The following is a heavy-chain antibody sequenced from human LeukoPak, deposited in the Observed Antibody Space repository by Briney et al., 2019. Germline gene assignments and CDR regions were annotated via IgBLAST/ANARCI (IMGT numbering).Heavy chain of an antibody. D-gene: IGHD6-13*01. V-gene: IGHV4-59*08. CDR1: GGSISSYY. CDR3: ARLGSRLNYYGMDV. Sequence: SETLSLTCTVSGGSISSYYWSWIRQPPGKGLEWIGYIYYSGSTNYNPSLKSRVTMSVDTSTNQFSLKLSSVTAADTAVYYCARLGSRLNYYGMDVWGQGTTVTV. J-gene: IGHJ6*02. CDR2: IYYSGST.